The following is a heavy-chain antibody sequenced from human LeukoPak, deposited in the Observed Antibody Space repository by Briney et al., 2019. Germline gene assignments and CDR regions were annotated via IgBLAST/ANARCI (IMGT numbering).Heavy chain of an antibody. D-gene: IGHD6-13*01. J-gene: IGHJ6*02. V-gene: IGHV1-46*01. CDR2: INPSGGST. CDR1: GYTLTSYY. CDR3: ARGVGQQRSPGGYYYYGMDV. Sequence: ASVKVSCKASGYTLTSYYMHWVRQAPGQGLEWMGIINPSGGSTSYAQKFQGRVTMTRDTSTSTVYMELSSLRSEDTAVYYCARGVGQQRSPGGYYYYGMDVWGQGTTVTVSS.